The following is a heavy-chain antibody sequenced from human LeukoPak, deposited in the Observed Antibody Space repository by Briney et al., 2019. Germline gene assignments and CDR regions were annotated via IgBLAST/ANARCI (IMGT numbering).Heavy chain of an antibody. J-gene: IGHJ3*02. CDR3: ARIEWERLGRAFDI. D-gene: IGHD1-26*01. V-gene: IGHV3-53*01. CDR1: GFTFSDYA. Sequence: GGSLRLSCAASGFTFSDYAMGWVRQAPGKGLEWVSSIYSAGATHYAESVKGRFTISRDNSKNTLYLQMNSLRAEDMAVYYCARIEWERLGRAFDIWGQGTMVTVSS. CDR2: IYSAGAT.